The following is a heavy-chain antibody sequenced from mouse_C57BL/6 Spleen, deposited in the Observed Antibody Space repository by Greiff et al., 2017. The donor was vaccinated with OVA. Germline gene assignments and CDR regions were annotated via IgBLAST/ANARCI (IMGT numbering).Heavy chain of an antibody. CDR2: ILPGSGST. CDR1: GYTFTGYW. J-gene: IGHJ3*01. Sequence: VQLQESGAELMKPGASVKLSCKATGYTFTGYWIEWVKQRPGHGLEWIGEILPGSGSTNYNEKFKGKATFTSYTSSNTAYMQLSSLATEASDIYYCARDRGLAYWGQGTLVTVSA. CDR3: ARDRGLAY. V-gene: IGHV1-9*01.